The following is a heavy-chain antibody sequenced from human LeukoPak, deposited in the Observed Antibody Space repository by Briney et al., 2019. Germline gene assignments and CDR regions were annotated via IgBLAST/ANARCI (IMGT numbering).Heavy chain of an antibody. CDR1: GFTFSSYW. V-gene: IGHV3-7*01. J-gene: IGHJ5*02. CDR2: IKQDGSEK. CDR3: AREALTTIFGVVVNWFDP. Sequence: GGSLRLSCAASGFTFSSYWMSWVRQAPGKGLEWVANIKQDGSEKYYVDSVKGRFTISRDNAKNSLYLQMNSLRAEDTAVYYCAREALTTIFGVVVNWFDPWGQGTLVTVSS. D-gene: IGHD3-3*01.